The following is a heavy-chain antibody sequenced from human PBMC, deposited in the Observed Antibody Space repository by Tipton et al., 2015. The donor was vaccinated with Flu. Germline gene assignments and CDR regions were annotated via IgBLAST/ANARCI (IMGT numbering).Heavy chain of an antibody. V-gene: IGHV4-59*01. CDR1: GDSMSSFY. CDR2: INYNGGT. CDR3: ARAPYSDYDTSGSSFDY. J-gene: IGHJ4*02. Sequence: TLSLTCTVSGDSMSSFYWAWIRQPAGKGLEWIGFINYNGGTDYNPSLKSRVTISVDTSKIQFSLRLSSATAADTAVYYCARAPYSDYDTSGSSFDYWGQGTLVTVSS. D-gene: IGHD3-22*01.